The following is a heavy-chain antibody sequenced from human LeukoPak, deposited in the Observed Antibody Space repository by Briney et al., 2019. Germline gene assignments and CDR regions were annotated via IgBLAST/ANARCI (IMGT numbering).Heavy chain of an antibody. D-gene: IGHD2-21*01. CDR1: GFTFKNHA. CDR3: VKAIFQQLIPYFDY. CDR2: ISTNGGST. V-gene: IGHV3-64D*08. Sequence: GGSLRLSCSVSGFTFKNHAMHWVRQAPGKGLEYISGISTNGGSTYYADSVKGRLTISRDNSKNTLYLQMSSLRADDTAVYYCVKAIFQQLIPYFDYWGQGTLVTVSS. J-gene: IGHJ4*02.